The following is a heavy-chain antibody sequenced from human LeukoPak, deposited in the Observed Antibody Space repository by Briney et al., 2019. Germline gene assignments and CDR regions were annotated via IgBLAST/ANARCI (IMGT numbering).Heavy chain of an antibody. V-gene: IGHV3-53*01. Sequence: GGSLRLSCTASEFTVSSNYMLWVRQAPGKGLEWVSLIFSNGDTHYADSVKGRFTISRDSSKNMVYLQMNSLRVGDTGTYYCTRDQMNYWGQGTLVTVSS. CDR2: IFSNGDT. J-gene: IGHJ4*02. CDR1: EFTVSSNY. D-gene: IGHD5-24*01. CDR3: TRDQMNY.